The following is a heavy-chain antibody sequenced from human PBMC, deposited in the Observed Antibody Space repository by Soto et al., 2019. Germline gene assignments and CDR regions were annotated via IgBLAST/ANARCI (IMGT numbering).Heavy chain of an antibody. Sequence: PGGSLRLSCAASGFTLSSFALSWVRQAPGKGLERVSAISGSGDGTDYADSVKGRFTISRDNSKNTLYLQMNSLRDEDTAVYYCVRAPGSATVTTSYVDYWGQGSLVTVSS. CDR1: GFTLSSFA. J-gene: IGHJ4*01. CDR2: ISGSGDGT. V-gene: IGHV3-23*01. CDR3: VRAPGSATVTTSYVDY. D-gene: IGHD4-17*01.